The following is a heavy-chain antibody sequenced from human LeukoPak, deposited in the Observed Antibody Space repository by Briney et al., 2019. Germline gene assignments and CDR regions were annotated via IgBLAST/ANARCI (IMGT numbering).Heavy chain of an antibody. CDR3: AGSSGSWGY. D-gene: IGHD1-26*01. CDR1: GGSVSSDSYF. V-gene: IGHV4-61*01. J-gene: IGHJ4*02. Sequence: ASETLSLTCSVSGGSVSSDSYFWNWVRQPPGKGLEWIGYIYSSGSTNYNRSLKSRVTMSLDTSKNQFSLKLSSVTAADTAVYYCAGSSGSWGYWGQGTLVTVSS. CDR2: IYSSGST.